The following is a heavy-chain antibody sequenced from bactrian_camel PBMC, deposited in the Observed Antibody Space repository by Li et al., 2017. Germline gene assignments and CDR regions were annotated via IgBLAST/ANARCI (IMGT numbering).Heavy chain of an antibody. V-gene: IGHV3S53*01. CDR2: IASDGST. J-gene: IGHJ4*01. D-gene: IGHD5*01. Sequence: VQLVESGGGSVQAGGSLRLSCVASGYTRCRTKMSWYRQAPGKEREFVSAIASDGSTSYADSVKGRFTSSQDNAKSTLYLQMNNLRADDTAMYYCAIGLFADFGLGRGTQVTVS. CDR1: GYTRCRTK.